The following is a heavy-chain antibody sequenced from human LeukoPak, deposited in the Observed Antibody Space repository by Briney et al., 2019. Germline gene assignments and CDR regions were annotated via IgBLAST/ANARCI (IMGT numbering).Heavy chain of an antibody. CDR1: GFTFSDYY. J-gene: IGHJ4*02. Sequence: GGSLRLSCAASGFTFSDYYMSWIRQAPGKGLEWVSYISSSGSTIYYADSVKGRFTISRDNAKNSLYLQMNSLRAEDTAMYYCSRVTLTSANFDYWGQGTLVTVSS. CDR2: ISSSGSTI. CDR3: SRVTLTSANFDY. V-gene: IGHV3-11*01.